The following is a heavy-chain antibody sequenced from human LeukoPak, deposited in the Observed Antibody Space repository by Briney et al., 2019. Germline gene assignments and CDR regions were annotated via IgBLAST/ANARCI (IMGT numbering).Heavy chain of an antibody. V-gene: IGHV3-23*01. CDR2: ISKSGDHT. CDR3: AASWGPDTSAFRWGRDGMDV. J-gene: IGHJ6*02. CDR1: GLTFNNYA. D-gene: IGHD3-16*01. Sequence: GGSLRLSCAVSGLTFNNYAMSWVRQAPGKGLEWVSAISKSGDHTYYAASANGRFTIHSDNSKNTQYLQMNSLRAEDTAVYYCAASWGPDTSAFRWGRDGMDVWGQGTTVIVS.